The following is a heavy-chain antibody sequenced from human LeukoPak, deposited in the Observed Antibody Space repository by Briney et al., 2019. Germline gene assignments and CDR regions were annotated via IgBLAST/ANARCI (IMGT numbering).Heavy chain of an antibody. J-gene: IGHJ4*02. Sequence: GASVTVSCTASGGTFSSYAISWVRQAPGQGLERMGRIIPILGIANYAQKFQGRVTITADKSTSTAYMELSSLRSEDTAVYYCARAYCSSTSCYRLGYWGQGTLVTVSS. CDR2: IIPILGIA. CDR3: ARAYCSSTSCYRLGY. D-gene: IGHD2-2*01. CDR1: GGTFSSYA. V-gene: IGHV1-69*10.